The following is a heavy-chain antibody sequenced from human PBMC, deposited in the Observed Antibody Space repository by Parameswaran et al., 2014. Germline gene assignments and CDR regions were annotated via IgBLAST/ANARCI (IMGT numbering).Heavy chain of an antibody. CDR3: ARGLRGGGSYLLDY. J-gene: IGHJ4*02. V-gene: IGHV4-34*01. Sequence: PGKGLEWIGEINHSGSTDYNPSLKSRVTISVDTSKNQFSLQLSSVTAADTAVFFCARGLRGGGSYLLDYWGQGTLVTVSS. CDR2: INHSGST. D-gene: IGHD3-10*01.